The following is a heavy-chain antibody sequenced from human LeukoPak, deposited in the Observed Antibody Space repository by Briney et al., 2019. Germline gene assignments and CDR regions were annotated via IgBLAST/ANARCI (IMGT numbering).Heavy chain of an antibody. CDR3: AKILYSGSYTGLDY. V-gene: IGHV1-18*01. Sequence: ASVTVSCTASGYTFTSYGIGWVRHAPGQGLDWIGWISAYNGNTNYAQKLQGRVTMTTDTSTSTAYMELSSLRSEDTAVYYCAKILYSGSYTGLDYWGQGTLVTVSS. J-gene: IGHJ4*02. D-gene: IGHD1-26*01. CDR2: ISAYNGNT. CDR1: GYTFTSYG.